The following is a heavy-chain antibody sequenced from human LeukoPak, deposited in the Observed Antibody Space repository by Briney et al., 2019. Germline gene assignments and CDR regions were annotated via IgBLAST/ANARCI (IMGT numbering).Heavy chain of an antibody. V-gene: IGHV4-59*01. CDR3: ARHPGMRFSGSYVDY. CDR2: IFFTGSDNS. Sequence: PSETLSLTCTVSGGSLTNYYWTWIRQPPGKGLEWIGYIFFTGSDNSNYNPSLRSRVTISIDTSKNQFSLELRSVTAADTAVYYCARHPGMRFSGSYVDYWGQGTLVTVSS. J-gene: IGHJ4*02. D-gene: IGHD1-26*01. CDR1: GGSLTNYY.